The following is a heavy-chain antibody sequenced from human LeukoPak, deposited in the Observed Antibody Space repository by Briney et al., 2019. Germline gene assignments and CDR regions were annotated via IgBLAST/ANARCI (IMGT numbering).Heavy chain of an antibody. CDR3: ARGRTFDY. D-gene: IGHD1-14*01. V-gene: IGHV4-34*01. CDR2: INHSGST. CDR1: GGSFSGYY. J-gene: IGHJ4*02. Sequence: PSETLSLTCAVYGGSFSGYYWSWIRQPPGKGLEWIGEINHSGSTYYNPSLKSRVTISVDTSKNQFSLKLSSVTAADTAVYYCARGRTFDYWGQGTLVTVSS.